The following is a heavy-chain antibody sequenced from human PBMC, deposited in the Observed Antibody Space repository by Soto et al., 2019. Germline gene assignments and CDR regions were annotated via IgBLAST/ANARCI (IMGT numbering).Heavy chain of an antibody. D-gene: IGHD4-17*01. CDR3: ARGGTVTRPRWFDP. Sequence: QVQLQESGPGLVKPSQTLSLTCTVSGGSISSGGYYWSWIRQHPGKGLEWIGYIYYSGSTYYNPSLTVRVTXXVXTXKNQFSLKLSSVTAADTAVYYCARGGTVTRPRWFDPWGQGTLVTVSS. CDR1: GGSISSGGYY. CDR2: IYYSGST. V-gene: IGHV4-31*03. J-gene: IGHJ5*02.